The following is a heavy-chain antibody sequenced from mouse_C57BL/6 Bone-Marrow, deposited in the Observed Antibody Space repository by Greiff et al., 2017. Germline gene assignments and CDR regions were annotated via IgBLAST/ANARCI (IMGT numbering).Heavy chain of an antibody. J-gene: IGHJ2*01. Sequence: VQLQQSGAELVRPGASVKLSCTASGFNIKDDYMHWVKQRPEQGLEWIGWIDPENGDTEYASKFQGKATITADTSSNTAYLQFSSLTSEDTAVYYCTTGTTDYFDYWGQGTTLTVSS. V-gene: IGHV14-4*01. CDR1: GFNIKDDY. CDR2: IDPENGDT. D-gene: IGHD1-1*01. CDR3: TTGTTDYFDY.